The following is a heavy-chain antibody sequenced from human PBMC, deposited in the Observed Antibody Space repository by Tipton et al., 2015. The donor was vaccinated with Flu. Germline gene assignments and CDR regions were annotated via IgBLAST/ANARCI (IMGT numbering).Heavy chain of an antibody. CDR1: GYSISSGYY. CDR3: ARQERSGWFLDY. D-gene: IGHD6-19*01. CDR2: IYHSGST. Sequence: TLSLTCAVSGYSISSGYYWGWIRQPPGKGLEWIGSIYHSGSTYYNPSLKSRVTISVDTSKNQFSLKLSSVTAADTAVYYCARQERSGWFLDYCGQGTLVIVSS. V-gene: IGHV4-38-2*01. J-gene: IGHJ4*02.